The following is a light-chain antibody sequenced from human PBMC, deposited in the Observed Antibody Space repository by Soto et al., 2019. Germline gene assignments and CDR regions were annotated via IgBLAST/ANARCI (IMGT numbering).Light chain of an antibody. V-gene: IGLV2-14*01. CDR2: DVS. CDR1: SGDIGEYNY. CDR3: CSYTRSGTLI. Sequence: QSALTQPASVSGSPGQSITISCVGTSGDIGEYNYVSWYQQHPGKVPKVIIYDVSNRPSGFFYRFSGTKSGNTASLTVSGLQAEDEADYYCCSYTRSGTLIFGTGTKVTVL. J-gene: IGLJ1*01.